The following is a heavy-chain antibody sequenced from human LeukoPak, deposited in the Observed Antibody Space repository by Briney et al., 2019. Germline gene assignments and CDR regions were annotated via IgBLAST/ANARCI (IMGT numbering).Heavy chain of an antibody. CDR1: GFTFSSYG. CDR3: ARGATIGYSGYDYFDY. J-gene: IGHJ4*02. Sequence: PGRSLRLSCAASGFTFSSYGMHWVRQAPGKGLEWVAVIWYDGSNKYYADSVKGRFTISRDNSKNTLYLQMNSLRAEDTGVYYCARGATIGYSGYDYFDYWGQGTLVTVSS. D-gene: IGHD5-12*01. CDR2: IWYDGSNK. V-gene: IGHV3-33*01.